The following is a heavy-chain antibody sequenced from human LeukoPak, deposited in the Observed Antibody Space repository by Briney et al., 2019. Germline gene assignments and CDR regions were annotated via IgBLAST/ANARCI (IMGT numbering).Heavy chain of an antibody. CDR3: ARQCRGYCTNGVRLRTD. V-gene: IGHV4-39*01. CDR2: IYYSVST. J-gene: IGHJ4*02. CDR1: GGSISSSSYY. D-gene: IGHD2-8*01. Sequence: SETLSLTCTVSGGSISSSSYYWGWIRQPPGKGLEWIGSIYYSVSTYYNPSLKSRVTISVDTSKNQFSLKLSSVTAADTAVYYCARQCRGYCTNGVRLRTDGGEGTLVTVSS.